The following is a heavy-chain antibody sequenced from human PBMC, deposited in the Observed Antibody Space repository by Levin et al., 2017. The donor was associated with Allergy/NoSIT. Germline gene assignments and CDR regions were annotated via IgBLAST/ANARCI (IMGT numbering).Heavy chain of an antibody. CDR1: GYTFTNYG. D-gene: IGHD3-3*01. CDR3: ARAPRSAYYDFWGDFDY. Sequence: AGGSLRLSCKASGYTFTNYGITWVRQAPGQGLEWMGWISAYNGNTEYVQKFQGRVTMTTDTSTSTAYMELRSLTSDDTAVYYCARAPRSAYYDFWGDFDYWGQGTQVTVSS. V-gene: IGHV1-18*01. CDR2: ISAYNGNT. J-gene: IGHJ4*02.